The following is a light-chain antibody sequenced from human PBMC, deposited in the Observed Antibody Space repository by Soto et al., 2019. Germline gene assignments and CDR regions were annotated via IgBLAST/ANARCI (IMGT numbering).Light chain of an antibody. J-gene: IGLJ2*01. CDR1: SRDIGAYDF. CDR3: CSHAGSYTLV. V-gene: IGLV2-11*01. Sequence: QSALTQPRSVSGSPGQSVTISCAGTSRDIGAYDFVSWYQQHPGKAPKVMIYDVIRRPSGVPDRFSGSKSGNTASLTISGLQAEDEADSYCCSHAGSYTLVFGGGTKLTVL. CDR2: DVI.